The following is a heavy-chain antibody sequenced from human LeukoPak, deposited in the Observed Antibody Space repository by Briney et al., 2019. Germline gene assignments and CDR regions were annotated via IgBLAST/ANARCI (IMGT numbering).Heavy chain of an antibody. V-gene: IGHV5-10-1*01. CDR1: GYSFTSYW. J-gene: IGHJ1*01. D-gene: IGHD3-9*01. CDR2: IDPSDSYT. CDR3: ARLPGMDYDILTGYFN. Sequence: GESLKISCKGSGYSFTSYWISWVRQIPGKGLEWMGRIDPSDSYTNYSPSFQGHVTISADKSISTAYLEWSSLKASDTAMYYCARLPGMDYDILTGYFNWGQGTLVTVSS.